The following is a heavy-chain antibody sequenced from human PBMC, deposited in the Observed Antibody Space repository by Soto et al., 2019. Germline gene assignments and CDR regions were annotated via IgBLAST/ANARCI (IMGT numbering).Heavy chain of an antibody. D-gene: IGHD1-26*01. CDR3: AREGSSGSYYGAFDI. Sequence: SLTCTVSGGSISSYYWSWIRQPPGKGLEWIGYIYYSGSTNYNPSLKSRVTISVDTSKNQFSLKLSSVTAADTAVYYCAREGSSGSYYGAFDIWGQGTMVTVSS. V-gene: IGHV4-59*01. J-gene: IGHJ3*02. CDR2: IYYSGST. CDR1: GGSISSYY.